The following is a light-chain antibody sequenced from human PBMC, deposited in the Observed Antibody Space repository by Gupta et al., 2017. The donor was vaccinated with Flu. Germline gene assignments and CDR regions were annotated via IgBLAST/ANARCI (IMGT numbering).Light chain of an antibody. Sequence: MIYDVIQRPSGVPDRFSGSKSGNTASLPISGLQAEDEPDYYCCSFAGGFYVFGTGTQVTVL. J-gene: IGLJ1*01. CDR2: DVI. V-gene: IGLV2-11*01. CDR3: CSFAGGFYV.